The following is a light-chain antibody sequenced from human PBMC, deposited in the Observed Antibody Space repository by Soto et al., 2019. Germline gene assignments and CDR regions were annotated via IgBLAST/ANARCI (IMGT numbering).Light chain of an antibody. CDR2: AAF. J-gene: IGKJ1*01. CDR3: QKYNSAPRA. CDR1: QGISNY. V-gene: IGKV1-27*01. Sequence: DIQMTQSPPSLSASVGDRVTITCRASQGISNYLAWYQQKPGKVPKLLIYAAFTLQSGVSSRFSGSGSGTDFTLTISSPQPEDVATYYCQKYNSAPRAFSQGTKVEIK.